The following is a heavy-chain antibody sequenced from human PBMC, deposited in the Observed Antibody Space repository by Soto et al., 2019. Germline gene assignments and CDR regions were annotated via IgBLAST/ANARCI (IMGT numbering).Heavy chain of an antibody. D-gene: IGHD1-26*01. V-gene: IGHV3-53*02. J-gene: IGHJ6*02. CDR1: RFSVRSIY. Sequence: EVQLVETGGGLIQPGGSMRLSCAASRFSVRSIYMSWVRQAPGKGLEWVSVIYSGDSTYYADSVKGRFTISRDNSKNTLYLQMNSLRAEDTAVYYCARGPDTGSYGGYYYTGMDVWGQGTTVTVSS. CDR2: IYSGDST. CDR3: ARGPDTGSYGGYYYTGMDV.